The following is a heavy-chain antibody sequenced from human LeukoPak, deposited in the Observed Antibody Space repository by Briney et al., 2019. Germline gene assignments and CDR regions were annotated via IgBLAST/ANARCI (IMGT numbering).Heavy chain of an antibody. J-gene: IGHJ4*02. CDR1: GASISTIISY. CDR3: AGRRTFPY. Sequence: SETLSLTCTVSGASISTIISYWGWIRQTPGKGLEWIGSIYYSGTTYYNPSLESRVTISIDTSKNQFSVKLTSVTAADTAVYYCAGRRTFPYWGQGLLVTVSS. CDR2: IYYSGTT. V-gene: IGHV4-39*07. D-gene: IGHD1-14*01.